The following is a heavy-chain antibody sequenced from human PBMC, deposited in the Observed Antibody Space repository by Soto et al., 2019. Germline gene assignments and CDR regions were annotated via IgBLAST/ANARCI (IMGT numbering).Heavy chain of an antibody. J-gene: IGHJ6*02. D-gene: IGHD1-1*01. CDR3: AILEKGGMDV. V-gene: IGHV3-9*01. CDR1: GFTFHDYA. CDR2: ISWNSGNI. Sequence: EVQLVESGGGLVQPGRSLRLSCAASGFTFHDYALHWVRQAPGKGLEWVSGISWNSGNIGYADSVKGRFTISRDNAKNSLYLQMNSLRVEYTALYYCAILEKGGMDVWGQGTTVTVSS.